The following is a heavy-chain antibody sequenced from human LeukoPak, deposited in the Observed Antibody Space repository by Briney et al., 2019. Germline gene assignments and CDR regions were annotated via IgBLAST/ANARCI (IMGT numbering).Heavy chain of an antibody. CDR2: IFPSGSA. CDR1: GGSISSYY. J-gene: IGHJ6*03. CDR3: ARRNHYFYYMDV. V-gene: IGHV4-4*09. Sequence: SETLSLTCTVSGGSISSYYWSWIRQSPVKGLEWIGYIFPSGSAFYNPSLESRVAISLDTSENQFSTRLNSVTAADTAVYYCARRNHYFYYMDVWGKGTTVTVSS.